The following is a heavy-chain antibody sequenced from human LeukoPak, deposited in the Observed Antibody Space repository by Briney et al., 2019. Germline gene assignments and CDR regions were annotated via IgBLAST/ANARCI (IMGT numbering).Heavy chain of an antibody. D-gene: IGHD6-6*01. CDR3: ARGRIADTDY. Sequence: SETLSLTCAVYGGSFSGYYWSWIRQPPGKGLEWIGEINHSGSTNYIPSLKSRVTISVDTSKNQFSLRLSSVTAADTAVYYCARGRIADTDYWGQGTLVTVSS. V-gene: IGHV4-34*01. CDR1: GGSFSGYY. J-gene: IGHJ4*02. CDR2: INHSGST.